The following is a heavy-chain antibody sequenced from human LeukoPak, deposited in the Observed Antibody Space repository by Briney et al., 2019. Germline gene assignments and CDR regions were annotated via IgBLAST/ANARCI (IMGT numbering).Heavy chain of an antibody. CDR3: ARLVYGGNWYFEL. Sequence: SETLSLTCTVSGGSISSGSHYWSWIRQPAGKGLEWVGRIDTSGSTNYNPSLKVRVNISVDASKNQFSLKLSSVTAADTAVYYCARLVYGGNWYFELWGRGTLVTVSS. J-gene: IGHJ2*01. CDR1: GGSISSGSHY. V-gene: IGHV4-61*02. CDR2: IDTSGST. D-gene: IGHD4-23*01.